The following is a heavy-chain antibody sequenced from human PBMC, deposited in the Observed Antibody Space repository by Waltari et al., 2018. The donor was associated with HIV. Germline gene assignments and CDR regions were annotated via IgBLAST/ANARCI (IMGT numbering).Heavy chain of an antibody. Sequence: QVQLQESGPGLVKPSETLSLTCTVSGGSISSYYWSWIRQPPGKGLEWIGYIYYSGSTNHNPSRKSRVTISVDTSKNQFSLKLSSVTAADTAVYYCARCLWFGGEYGMDGWGQGTTVTVSS. D-gene: IGHD3-10*01. CDR2: IYYSGST. CDR3: ARCLWFGGEYGMDG. V-gene: IGHV4-59*01. CDR1: GGSISSYY. J-gene: IGHJ6*02.